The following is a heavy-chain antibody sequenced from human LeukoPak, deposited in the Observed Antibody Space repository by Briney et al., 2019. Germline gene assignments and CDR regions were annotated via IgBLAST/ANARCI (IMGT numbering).Heavy chain of an antibody. Sequence: SETLSLTCAVSGYSISGGYYWGWIRQPPGKGLEWIGSIYHSGSTYYNPSLKSRVTISVDTSKNQFSLKLSSVTAADTAVYYCARDQRGLLWFGEPSYYFDYWGQGTLVTVSS. CDR3: ARDQRGLLWFGEPSYYFDY. CDR1: GYSISGGYY. V-gene: IGHV4-38-2*02. D-gene: IGHD3-10*01. CDR2: IYHSGST. J-gene: IGHJ4*02.